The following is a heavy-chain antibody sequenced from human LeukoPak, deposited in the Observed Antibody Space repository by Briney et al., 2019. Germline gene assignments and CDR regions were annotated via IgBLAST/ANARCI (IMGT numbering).Heavy chain of an antibody. Sequence: GGSLRLSCAASGFTFSTYSMNWVRQAPGKGLEWVSYISSTSYTIYSADSVKGRFTISRDNAKNSLYLQMNSLRAEDTAVYYCARVTAVSGTSFYAYDYWGQGTLVTVSS. CDR2: ISSTSYTI. D-gene: IGHD2-2*01. CDR1: GFTFSTYS. J-gene: IGHJ4*02. V-gene: IGHV3-48*01. CDR3: ARVTAVSGTSFYAYDY.